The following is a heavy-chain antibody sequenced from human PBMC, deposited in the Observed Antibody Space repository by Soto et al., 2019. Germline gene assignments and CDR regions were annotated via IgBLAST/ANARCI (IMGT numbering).Heavy chain of an antibody. CDR1: GYTFTSYD. CDR2: MSPKTANT. D-gene: IGHD7-27*01. CDR3: TGGPPNWGFDS. J-gene: IGHJ5*01. Sequence: GASVKVSCKASGYTFTSYDINCARQTAGQGLEWMGWMSPKTANTGYAQKFQGRVTMTRSTSISTAYMELSSLTSEDTAVYYCTGGPPNWGFDSWGQGTPVTVSS. V-gene: IGHV1-8*01.